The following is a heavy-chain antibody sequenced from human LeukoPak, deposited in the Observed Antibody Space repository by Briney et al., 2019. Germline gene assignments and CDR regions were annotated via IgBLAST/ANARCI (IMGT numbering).Heavy chain of an antibody. J-gene: IGHJ5*01. CDR3: AKNYYDSSGYYNWFDS. D-gene: IGHD3-22*01. V-gene: IGHV3-23*01. CDR2: SSGSGSST. CDR1: GFTFSSYA. Sequence: GGSLRLSCAASGFTFSSYAMNWVRHAPGKGLEWVSGSSGSGSSTYYLDSVKGRFTISRDNSKNTLYLQMNSLRAEDTAVYYCAKNYYDSSGYYNWFDSWGQGTLVTVSS.